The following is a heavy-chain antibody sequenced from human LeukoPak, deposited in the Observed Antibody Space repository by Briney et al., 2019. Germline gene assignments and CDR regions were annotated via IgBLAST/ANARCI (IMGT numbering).Heavy chain of an antibody. CDR2: ISSSSSYI. D-gene: IGHD3-10*01. Sequence: PGGPLRLSCAASGFTFSSYSMNWVRQAPGKGLEWVSSISSSSSYIYYADSVKGRFTISRDNAKNSLYLQMNSLRAEDTAVYYCARGRGLPGPLDYWGQGTLVTVSS. V-gene: IGHV3-21*01. J-gene: IGHJ4*02. CDR3: ARGRGLPGPLDY. CDR1: GFTFSSYS.